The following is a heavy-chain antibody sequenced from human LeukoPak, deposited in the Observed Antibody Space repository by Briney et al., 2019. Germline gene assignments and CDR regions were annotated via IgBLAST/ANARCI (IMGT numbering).Heavy chain of an antibody. D-gene: IGHD2-2*01. V-gene: IGHV1-2*02. CDR2: INPNSGGT. Sequence: ASVKVSCKASGYTFTCYYMHWVRQAPGQGREWMGWINPNSGGTNYAQKFQGRVTMTRDTSISTAYMELSRLRSDDTAVYYCASCGYCSSTNYYYYMDVWGKGTTVTVSS. CDR3: ASCGYCSSTNYYYYMDV. J-gene: IGHJ6*03. CDR1: GYTFTCYY.